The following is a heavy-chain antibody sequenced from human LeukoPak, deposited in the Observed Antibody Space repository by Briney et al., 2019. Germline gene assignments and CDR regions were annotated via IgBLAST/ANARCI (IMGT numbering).Heavy chain of an antibody. V-gene: IGHV3-30*18. CDR2: ISYDGSNK. D-gene: IGHD3-10*01. CDR3: AKGSLWFGELFVY. Sequence: GGSLRLSCAASGFTFSSYGMHWVRQAPGKGLEWVAVISYDGSNKYYADSVKGRFTISRDNSKNTLYLQMNSLRAEDTAVYYCAKGSLWFGELFVYWGQGTLVTVSS. CDR1: GFTFSSYG. J-gene: IGHJ4*02.